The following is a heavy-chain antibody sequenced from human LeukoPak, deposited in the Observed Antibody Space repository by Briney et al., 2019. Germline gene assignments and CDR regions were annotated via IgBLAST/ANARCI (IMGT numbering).Heavy chain of an antibody. Sequence: GGSLRLSCAASGFTFSSYWMSWVRQAPGKGLEWVANVKQDGSEKYYVDSVKGRFTISRDNAKNSLYLQMSSLRAEDTAVYYCARIRQRGTKYYFDYWGQGTLVTVSS. CDR3: ARIRQRGTKYYFDY. J-gene: IGHJ4*02. D-gene: IGHD1-7*01. CDR2: VKQDGSEK. V-gene: IGHV3-7*01. CDR1: GFTFSSYW.